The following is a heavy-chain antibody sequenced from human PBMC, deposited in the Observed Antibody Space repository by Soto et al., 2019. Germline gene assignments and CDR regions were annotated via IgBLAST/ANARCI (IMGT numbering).Heavy chain of an antibody. CDR1: GGTFSSYA. CDR3: ASGADWFYP. D-gene: IGHD1-26*01. J-gene: IGHJ5*02. CDR2: ISPILGTA. V-gene: IGHV1-69*06. Sequence: QVQLVQSGAEVTKPGSSVKVSCKASGGTFSSYAISWVRQAPGQGLEWMGGISPILGTANYAQKFQGRVTINADKSTSTAYMELSSLRSEDAAVYYCASGADWFYPWCQGTLVTVSS.